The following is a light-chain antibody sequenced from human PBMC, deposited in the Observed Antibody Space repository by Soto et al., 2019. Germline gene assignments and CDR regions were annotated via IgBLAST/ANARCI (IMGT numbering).Light chain of an antibody. J-gene: IGKJ1*01. CDR3: QQYKTYSRT. V-gene: IGKV1-39*01. Sequence: DIQITQSPSSLSASVGDRVTITCRASQSISSYLNWYQQKPGKAPKLLIYAASSLQTGVPSRFSGSGSGTEFSLTISSLQPDDFATYYCQQYKTYSRTFGQGTKVDIK. CDR2: AAS. CDR1: QSISSY.